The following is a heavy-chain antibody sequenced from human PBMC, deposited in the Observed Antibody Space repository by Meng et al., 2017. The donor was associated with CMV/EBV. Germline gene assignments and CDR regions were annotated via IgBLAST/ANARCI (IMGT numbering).Heavy chain of an antibody. CDR1: GFTFSSYA. V-gene: IGHV3-23*01. J-gene: IGHJ6*02. Sequence: AGSLRLTCAASGFTFSSYARSWVRQAPGKGLEWVSAISGSGGSTYYADPVKGRFTITRDNSKNTLYLQMDSLRAEDTAVYYCAKAQYSQYCSGGSCYRVRSYYCYYGMDVWGQGTTVTVSS. CDR2: ISGSGGST. CDR3: AKAQYSQYCSGGSCYRVRSYYCYYGMDV. D-gene: IGHD2-15*01.